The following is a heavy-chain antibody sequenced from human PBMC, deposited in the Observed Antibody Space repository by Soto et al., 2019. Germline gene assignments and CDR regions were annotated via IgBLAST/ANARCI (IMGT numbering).Heavy chain of an antibody. J-gene: IGHJ4*02. CDR1: GGSFSGYY. V-gene: IGHV4-34*01. CDR2: INHSGST. Sequence: SETLSLTCAVYGGSFSGYYWSWIRQPPGKGLEWIGEINHSGSTNYNPSLKSRVTISVDTSKNQFSLKLSSVTAADTAVYYCARDRITMVRGVIGPTNGLRYWGQGTLVTVSS. CDR3: ARDRITMVRGVIGPTNGLRY. D-gene: IGHD3-10*01.